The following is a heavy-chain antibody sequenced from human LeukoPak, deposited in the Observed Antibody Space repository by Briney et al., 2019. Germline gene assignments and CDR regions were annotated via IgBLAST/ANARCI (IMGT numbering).Heavy chain of an antibody. CDR3: ARIRHLFGVVEGYFDY. V-gene: IGHV5-51*01. CDR2: IYPDDSDT. D-gene: IGHD3-3*01. CDR1: GYSFTSYW. J-gene: IGHJ4*02. Sequence: GESLKISCKGSGYSFTSYWIGWVRQMPGKGLEWMGIIYPDDSDTRYSPSFQGQVTISADKSISTAYLQWSSLKASDTAMYYCARIRHLFGVVEGYFDYWGQGTLVTVSS.